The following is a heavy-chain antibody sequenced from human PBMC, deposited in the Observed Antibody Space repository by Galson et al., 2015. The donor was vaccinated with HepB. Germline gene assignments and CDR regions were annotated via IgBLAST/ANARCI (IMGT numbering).Heavy chain of an antibody. CDR2: ISGYSGET. J-gene: IGHJ3*02. D-gene: IGHD3-16*01. V-gene: IGHV1-18*01. CDR1: GYMFAGYG. Sequence: SVKVSCKASGYMFAGYGLSWVRRAPGQGLEWMGWISGYSGETLYAQNLQGRVTMTTDTSTSTIYMELRGLRSDDTAVYYCARGYDYVWGSSPDAFDIWGQGTTVTVSS. CDR3: ARGYDYVWGSSPDAFDI.